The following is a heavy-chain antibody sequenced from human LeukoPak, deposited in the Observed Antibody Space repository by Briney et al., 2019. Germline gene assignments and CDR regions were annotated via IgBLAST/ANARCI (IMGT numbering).Heavy chain of an antibody. CDR3: AKDLGYRDFDY. CDR1: GFTFSGHA. CDR2: ISAGGGST. Sequence: PGGSLRLSCAASGFTFSGHAMSWVRQAPGKGLEWVSAISAGGGSTYYADSVKGRFTISRDNSKNTLYLQMNSLRAEDTAVYYCAKDLGYRDFDYWGQGTLVTVSS. J-gene: IGHJ4*02. D-gene: IGHD6-13*01. V-gene: IGHV3-23*01.